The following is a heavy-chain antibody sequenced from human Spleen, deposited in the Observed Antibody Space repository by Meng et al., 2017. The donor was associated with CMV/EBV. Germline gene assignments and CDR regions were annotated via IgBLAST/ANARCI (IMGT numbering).Heavy chain of an antibody. CDR2: TYYRYKWYN. CDR1: VDLVSSNSVA. CDR3: ARGVGATRGGFDY. D-gene: IGHD1-26*01. J-gene: IGHJ4*02. Sequence: QVQLPQSGPVPCQPFHTPLPTLAMSVDLVSSNSVAWNWIRQSQSRSLEWLGRTYYRYKWYNVYEVSVKSRITINPETSKNQFSLQLNSVTPEDTAVYYCARGVGATRGGFDYWGQGTLVTVSS. V-gene: IGHV6-1*01.